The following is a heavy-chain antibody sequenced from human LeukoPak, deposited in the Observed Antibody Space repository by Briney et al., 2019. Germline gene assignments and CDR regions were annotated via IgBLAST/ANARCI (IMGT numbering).Heavy chain of an antibody. CDR2: INHSGST. J-gene: IGHJ4*02. CDR1: GGSFSGYY. CDR3: ARSRQLWLRYFDY. Sequence: SETLSLTCAVYGGSFSGYYWSWIRQPPGKGLEWIGEINHSGSTNCNPSLKSRVTISVDTSKNQFSLKLSSVTAADTAVYYCARSRQLWLRYFDYWGQGTLVTVSS. D-gene: IGHD5-18*01. V-gene: IGHV4-34*01.